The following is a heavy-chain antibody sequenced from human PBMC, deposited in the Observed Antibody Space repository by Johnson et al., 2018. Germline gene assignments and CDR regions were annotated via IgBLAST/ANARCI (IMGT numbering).Heavy chain of an antibody. J-gene: IGHJ6*02. CDR2: INHSGST. D-gene: IGHD3-16*01. CDR3: ARLGDDEGAGIYYYYGMDV. Sequence: QVQLQQWGAGLLKPSETLSLTCAVYGGSFSGYYWSWIRQPPGKGLEWIGEINHSGSTNYNPSLKSRVTISVDTSKNQFSLKLSSGTAAETAMYYFARLGDDEGAGIYYYYGMDVGGQGTPVTVSS. CDR1: GGSFSGYY. V-gene: IGHV4-34*01.